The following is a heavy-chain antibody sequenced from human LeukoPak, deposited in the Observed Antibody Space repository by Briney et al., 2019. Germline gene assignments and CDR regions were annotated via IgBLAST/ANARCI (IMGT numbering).Heavy chain of an antibody. V-gene: IGHV3-43D*03. CDR1: GFTFDDYA. D-gene: IGHD3-3*01. CDR3: ARGPTYYDFWSGPGDY. J-gene: IGHJ4*02. Sequence: GGSLRLSCAASGFTFDDYAMHWVRQAPGKGLEWVSLISWDGSSTYYADSVKGRFTISRDNSKNSLYLQMNSLRAEDTALYYCARGPTYYDFWSGPGDYWGQGTLVTVSS. CDR2: ISWDGSST.